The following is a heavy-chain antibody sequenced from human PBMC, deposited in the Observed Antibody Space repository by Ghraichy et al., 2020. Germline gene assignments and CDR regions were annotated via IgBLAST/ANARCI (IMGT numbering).Heavy chain of an antibody. V-gene: IGHV3-64D*06. J-gene: IGHJ4*02. CDR1: GFTFSDYA. CDR2: ISNNAGTT. Sequence: WGSLRLSCSASGFTFSDYAMHWVRQAPGKGLEFVSVISNNAGTTYYADSVKGRFTISRDNSKNTLYLQMSSLRAEDTAVYYCVKPVSRGVIRSPFDYWGQGTLVTVSS. D-gene: IGHD3-10*01. CDR3: VKPVSRGVIRSPFDY.